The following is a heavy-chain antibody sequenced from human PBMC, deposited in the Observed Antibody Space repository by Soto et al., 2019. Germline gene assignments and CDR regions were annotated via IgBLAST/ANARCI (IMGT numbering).Heavy chain of an antibody. CDR1: GFTFSSYA. Sequence: EVQLLESGGGLVQPGGSLRLSCAASGFTFSSYAMSWVRQAPGKGLEWVSAISGSGGSTYYADSVKGGFTISRDNSKNTLYLQMNSLRAEDTAVYYWAKDRSGWLGYYFDYWGQGTLVTVSS. CDR3: AKDRSGWLGYYFDY. V-gene: IGHV3-23*01. CDR2: ISGSGGST. J-gene: IGHJ4*02. D-gene: IGHD6-19*01.